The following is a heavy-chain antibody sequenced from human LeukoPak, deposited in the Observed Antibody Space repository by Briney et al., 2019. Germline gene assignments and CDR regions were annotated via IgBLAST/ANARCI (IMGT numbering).Heavy chain of an antibody. CDR2: IKQDGSEK. CDR1: GFTFSSYW. D-gene: IGHD3-16*01. V-gene: IGHV3-7*01. Sequence: GGSLRLSCAASGFTFSSYWMGWVRQAPGKGLEWMANIKQDGSEKYYVDSVKGRFTISRDNAKNSLYLQMNSLRAEDTAVYYCARDLGHNPYFDYWGQGTLVTVSS. J-gene: IGHJ4*02. CDR3: ARDLGHNPYFDY.